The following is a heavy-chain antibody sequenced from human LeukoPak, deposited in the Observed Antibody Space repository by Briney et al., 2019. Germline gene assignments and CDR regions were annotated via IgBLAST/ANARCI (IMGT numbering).Heavy chain of an antibody. CDR3: ARDLGYCSGGSCYRWFDP. V-gene: IGHV1-18*01. D-gene: IGHD2-15*01. CDR1: GYTFTSYG. J-gene: IGHJ5*02. Sequence: ASVKVSCKASGYTFTSYGISWVRQAPGQGLEWMGWISAYNGNTNYAQKLQGRVTMTTDISTSTAYMELRSLRSDDTAVYYCARDLGYCSGGSCYRWFDPWGQGTLVTVSS. CDR2: ISAYNGNT.